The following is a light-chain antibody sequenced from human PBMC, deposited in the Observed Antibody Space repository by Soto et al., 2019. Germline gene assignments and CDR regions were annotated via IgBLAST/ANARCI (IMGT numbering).Light chain of an antibody. Sequence: DIQMTQSPSTLSASVGDRVTITCRASQGISGWLAWYQQKAGKAPRLLIFDASSLMSGVPSRFSGSGYGTEFTLNINRLQPDDSATYYCQQYDSFSVWTFGQGTKVEIK. CDR3: QQYDSFSVWT. CDR1: QGISGW. CDR2: DAS. J-gene: IGKJ1*01. V-gene: IGKV1-5*01.